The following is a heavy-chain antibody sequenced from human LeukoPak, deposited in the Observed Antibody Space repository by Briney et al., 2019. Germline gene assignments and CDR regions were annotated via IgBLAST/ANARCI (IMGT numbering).Heavy chain of an antibody. CDR1: GGSISSSSYY. D-gene: IGHD3-22*01. CDR3: ARRVSDPLKVDY. Sequence: PSETLSLTCTVSGGSISSSSYYWGWIRQPPGKGLEWIGSIYYSGGTYYNPSLKSRVTISVDTSKNQFSLKLSSVTAADTAVHYCARRVSDPLKVDYWGQGTLVTVSS. J-gene: IGHJ4*02. V-gene: IGHV4-39*01. CDR2: IYYSGGT.